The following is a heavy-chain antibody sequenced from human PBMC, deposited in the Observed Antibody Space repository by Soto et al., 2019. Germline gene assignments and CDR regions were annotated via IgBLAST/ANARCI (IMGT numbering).Heavy chain of an antibody. V-gene: IGHV3-30-3*01. Sequence: QVQLVESGGRVVQLGGSLRLSCAASGFVFSRYAIHWVRQAPGKGLEWVAVISKDGSVNYYADSVRGRFSISRDKSKNTVYLEMNELRGDDTAIFYCARSRSGAVPDSFGYWGQGTLVTVSS. CDR1: GFVFSRYA. D-gene: IGHD3-3*01. CDR3: ARSRSGAVPDSFGY. J-gene: IGHJ1*01. CDR2: ISKDGSVN.